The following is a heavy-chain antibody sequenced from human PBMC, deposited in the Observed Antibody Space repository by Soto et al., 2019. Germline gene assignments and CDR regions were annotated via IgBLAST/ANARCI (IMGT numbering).Heavy chain of an antibody. CDR1: GGSISSGGYY. V-gene: IGHV4-31*03. J-gene: IGHJ5*02. Sequence: PSETLSLTCTVSGGSISSGGYYWSWIRQHPGKGLEWIGYIYYSGSTYYNPSLKSRVTISVDTSKNQFSLKLSSATAADTAVYYCARGWSGITIFGVVILNWFDPWGQGTLVTVSS. D-gene: IGHD3-3*01. CDR3: ARGWSGITIFGVVILNWFDP. CDR2: IYYSGST.